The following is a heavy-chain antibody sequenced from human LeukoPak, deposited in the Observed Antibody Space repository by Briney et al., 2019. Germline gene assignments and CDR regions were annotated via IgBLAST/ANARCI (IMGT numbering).Heavy chain of an antibody. D-gene: IGHD3-10*01. Sequence: GGSLRLSCAASGFSFSSYGMHWVRQAPGKGLEWVSRISYDGGGTNYADSVRGRFTISRDNAKNTLYLQMNSLRVEDTAVYYCVRNMVRGVVYFDSWGQGALVTVSS. CDR2: ISYDGGGT. CDR3: VRNMVRGVVYFDS. J-gene: IGHJ4*02. V-gene: IGHV3-74*01. CDR1: GFSFSSYG.